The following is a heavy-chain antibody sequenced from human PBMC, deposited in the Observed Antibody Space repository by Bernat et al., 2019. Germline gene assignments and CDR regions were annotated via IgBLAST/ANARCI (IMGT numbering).Heavy chain of an antibody. Sequence: QVQLQESGPGLVKPSETLSLTCTFSGGSISSYYWSWTRQPPGKGLEWIGYIYYSGSTNYNPSLKSRVTISVDTSKNQFSLKLSSVTAADTAVYYCARRPLVGGEKRGGFYFDYWGQGTLVTVSS. CDR1: GGSISSYY. V-gene: IGHV4-59*08. D-gene: IGHD1-26*01. CDR2: IYYSGST. CDR3: ARRPLVGGEKRGGFYFDY. J-gene: IGHJ4*02.